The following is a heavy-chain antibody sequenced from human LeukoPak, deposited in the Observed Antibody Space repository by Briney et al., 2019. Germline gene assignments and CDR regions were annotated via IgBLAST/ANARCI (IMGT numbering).Heavy chain of an antibody. CDR3: ARDSPQSSSDY. Sequence: PSETLSLTCTVSGASISRSSYYWGWIRQPPGTGLEWIGSMYYSGSTYYNPSLKSRVTISVDTSKNQFSLRLRSVTAADTAVYYCARDSPQSSSDYWGQGTLVTVSS. D-gene: IGHD6-6*01. CDR1: GASISRSSYY. CDR2: MYYSGST. J-gene: IGHJ4*02. V-gene: IGHV4-39*02.